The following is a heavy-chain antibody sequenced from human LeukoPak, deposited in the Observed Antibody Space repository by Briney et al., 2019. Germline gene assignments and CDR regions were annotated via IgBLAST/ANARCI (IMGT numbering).Heavy chain of an antibody. CDR1: GFTFINYA. Sequence: GGSLRLSCAASGFTFINYAMSWVRQAPGKGLEWVSAISVSGGSTYYADSVKGRFTISRDSSKNTLYLQMNSLRAEDTAVYYCAKGVRDYYYYMDVWGKGTTVTVSS. J-gene: IGHJ6*03. V-gene: IGHV3-23*01. CDR2: ISVSGGST. CDR3: AKGVRDYYYYMDV. D-gene: IGHD3-10*01.